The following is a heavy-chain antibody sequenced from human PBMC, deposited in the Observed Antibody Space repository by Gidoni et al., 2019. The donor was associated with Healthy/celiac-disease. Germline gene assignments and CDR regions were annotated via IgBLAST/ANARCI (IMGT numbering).Heavy chain of an antibody. CDR1: GFSLSTSGVG. J-gene: IGHJ6*02. Sequence: QITLKESGPTLVKPTQTLTLTCTFSGFSLSTSGVGVCWIRQPPGKALEWLALIYWDDDKRYSPSLKSRLTITKDTSKNQVVLTMTNMDPVDTATYYCAHEAGSGYLRGDQYGMDVWGQGTTVTVSS. CDR2: IYWDDDK. V-gene: IGHV2-5*02. D-gene: IGHD5-12*01. CDR3: AHEAGSGYLRGDQYGMDV.